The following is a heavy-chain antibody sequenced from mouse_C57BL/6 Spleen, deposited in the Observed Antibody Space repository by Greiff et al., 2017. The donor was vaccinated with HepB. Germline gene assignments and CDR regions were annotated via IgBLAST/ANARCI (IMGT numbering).Heavy chain of an antibody. V-gene: IGHV2-6*01. CDR2: IWGVGST. Sequence: VQLLESGRGLVAPSQSLSLTCAVSGFSLTSYGVDWVRQSPGKGLEWLGVIWGVGSTNYNSALKSRLSISKDNSKSQVFLKMNSLQTDDTAMYYCASRRTNYAMDYWGQGTSVTVSS. J-gene: IGHJ4*01. CDR1: GFSLTSYG. CDR3: ASRRTNYAMDY. D-gene: IGHD2-13*01.